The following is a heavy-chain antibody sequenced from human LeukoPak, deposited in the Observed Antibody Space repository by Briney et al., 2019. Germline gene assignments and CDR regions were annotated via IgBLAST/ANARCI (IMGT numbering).Heavy chain of an antibody. V-gene: IGHV3-48*04. CDR3: ARGVRSPLYSYYYMDV. CDR2: ISSRNSPI. CDR1: GFTFSTYD. Sequence: PGGSLRLSCAGSGFTFSTYDMNWVRQAPGKGLEWVSYISSRNSPIYYADSVKGRLTISRDNAKNSLYLEMNKLRAEDTAVYYCARGVRSPLYSYYYMDVWGKGTTVTVSS. J-gene: IGHJ6*03. D-gene: IGHD2-15*01.